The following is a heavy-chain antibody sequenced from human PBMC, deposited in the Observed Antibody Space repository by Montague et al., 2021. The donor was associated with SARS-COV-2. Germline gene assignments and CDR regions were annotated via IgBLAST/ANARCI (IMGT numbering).Heavy chain of an antibody. J-gene: IGHJ5*02. CDR1: GGSISSSSYY. Sequence: ETLSLTCTVSGGSISSSSYYWGWVRQAPGQGLEWVARIRADGTTTNYADSVKGRFTISRDNAQDTVYLHMTTLTAEDTAVYYCVRAFSNSFKWFDPWGQGTLVTVSS. V-gene: IGHV3-74*01. CDR3: VRAFSNSFKWFDP. CDR2: IRADGTTT. D-gene: IGHD6-13*01.